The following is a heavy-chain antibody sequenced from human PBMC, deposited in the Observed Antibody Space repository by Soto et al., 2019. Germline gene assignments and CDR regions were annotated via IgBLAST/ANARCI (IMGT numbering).Heavy chain of an antibody. CDR2: INYSGST. CDR1: GGSVSNYY. J-gene: IGHJ6*02. V-gene: IGHV4-59*02. Sequence: PSETLSLTCTVSGGSVSNYYWTWIRQPPGKGLEWISYINYSGSTDHSPSLKSRVTISLDTSKNQFSLRLISVTAADTAVYYCARLAPRYRIRDYNYHSLDFWRQGTTVTVSS. D-gene: IGHD1-20*01. CDR3: ARLAPRYRIRDYNYHSLDF.